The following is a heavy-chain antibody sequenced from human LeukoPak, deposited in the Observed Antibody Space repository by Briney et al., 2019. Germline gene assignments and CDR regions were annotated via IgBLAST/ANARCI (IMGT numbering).Heavy chain of an antibody. V-gene: IGHV3-23*01. CDR3: AKHYADTSTYSYFDL. CDR2: LSSSGGGT. Sequence: PGGSLTLSCVASGFGFSRNGMSWVRQTPGKGLQWISSLSSSGGGTYYADSVNGRFTISRDNSKNILYLHMNSLTVEDSAVYYCAKHYADTSTYSYFDLRGQGTLVTVSS. D-gene: IGHD3-16*01. J-gene: IGHJ4*02. CDR1: GFGFSRNG.